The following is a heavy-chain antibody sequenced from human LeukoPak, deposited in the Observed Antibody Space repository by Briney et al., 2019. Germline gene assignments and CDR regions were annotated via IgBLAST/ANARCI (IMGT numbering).Heavy chain of an antibody. CDR3: ARLDGSAYDSSGYEPIDY. CDR2: IYPGDSDT. Sequence: GESLKISCKGSGYSFTSYWIGWVRQMPGKGLEWMGIIYPGDSDTRYSPSFQGQVTISADKSISTAYLQWSSLKASGTAMYYCARLDGSAYDSSGYEPIDYWGQGTLVTVSS. CDR1: GYSFTSYW. D-gene: IGHD3-22*01. J-gene: IGHJ4*02. V-gene: IGHV5-51*01.